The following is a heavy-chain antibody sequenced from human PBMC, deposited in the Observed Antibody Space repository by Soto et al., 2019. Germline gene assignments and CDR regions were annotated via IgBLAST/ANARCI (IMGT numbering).Heavy chain of an antibody. CDR2: ITGSGGST. CDR3: AKDRSVDTRDWFDP. D-gene: IGHD5-18*01. V-gene: IGHV3-23*01. Sequence: GGSLRLSCAASGFTFGPYAMNWVRQAPGKGLEWVSGITGSGGSTYYAAPVKGRFTISRDNSKNTLYLQMNSLRGDDTAVYYCAKDRSVDTRDWFDPWGQGTLVTVSS. J-gene: IGHJ5*02. CDR1: GFTFGPYA.